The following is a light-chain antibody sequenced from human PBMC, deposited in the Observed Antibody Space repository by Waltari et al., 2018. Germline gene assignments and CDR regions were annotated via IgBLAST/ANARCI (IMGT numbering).Light chain of an antibody. V-gene: IGLV2-23*01. CDR1: STDLGSSTL. J-gene: IGLJ2*01. Sequence: QSALTQPASVSGSPGQSISISCTGSSTDLGSSTLVSWYQPHPDKAPKLLNYEGPERPSGISHPFSGSKSGNPASLTISTLQAEDEADYYCFSYADGRSLVFGGGTKVTVL. CDR2: EGP. CDR3: FSYADGRSLV.